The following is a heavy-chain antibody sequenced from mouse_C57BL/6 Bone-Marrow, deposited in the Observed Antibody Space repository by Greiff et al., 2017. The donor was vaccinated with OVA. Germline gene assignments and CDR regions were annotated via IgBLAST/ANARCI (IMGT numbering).Heavy chain of an antibody. D-gene: IGHD2-3*01. V-gene: IGHV5-4*01. J-gene: IGHJ4*01. Sequence: EVQGVESGGGLVKPGGSLKLSCAASGFTFSSYAMSWVRQTPEKRLEWVATISDGGSYTYYPDNVKGRCTISRDNAKNNLYLQMSHLKSEDTAMYYCARDLIYDGYYLYAMDYWGQGTSVTVSS. CDR2: ISDGGSYT. CDR3: ARDLIYDGYYLYAMDY. CDR1: GFTFSSYA.